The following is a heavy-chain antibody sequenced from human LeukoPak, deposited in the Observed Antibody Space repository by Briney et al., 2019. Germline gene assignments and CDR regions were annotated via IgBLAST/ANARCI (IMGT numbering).Heavy chain of an antibody. V-gene: IGHV3-23*01. Sequence: GGSLRLSCAASGLVFGKYAMAWVRQAPGKGLECVSIISDDSSFTYYLDSVKGRSTIFRDNSKNTLYLHMNSLKAGDTAVYYCAKGRCSGPGCDSFDYWGQGTLVTVSS. J-gene: IGHJ4*02. CDR1: GLVFGKYA. CDR3: AKGRCSGPGCDSFDY. CDR2: ISDDSSFT. D-gene: IGHD5-12*01.